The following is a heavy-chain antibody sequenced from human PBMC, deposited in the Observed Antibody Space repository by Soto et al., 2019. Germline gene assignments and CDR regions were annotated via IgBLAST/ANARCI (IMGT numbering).Heavy chain of an antibody. CDR3: AASYGNACYTY. D-gene: IGHD2-15*01. V-gene: IGHV4-59*01. CDR1: CGSISSYY. J-gene: IGHJ4*02. Sequence: PSETLSLTCTVSCGSISSYYWSWIRQPPGNGLYCIGYIHYSVITXXXPSLKSRXXISVDTSKNHXSLKLTSMTAAYTAVYYCAASYGNACYTYWCQGTQVTVSS. CDR2: IHYSVIT.